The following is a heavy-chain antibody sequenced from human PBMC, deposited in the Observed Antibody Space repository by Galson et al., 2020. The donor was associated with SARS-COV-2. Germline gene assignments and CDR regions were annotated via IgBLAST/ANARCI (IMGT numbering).Heavy chain of an antibody. Sequence: RGSLRLSCAASGFTFSSYAMHWVRQAPGKGLEWVAVISYDGSNKYYADSVKGRFAISRDNSKNTLFLQMNSLRAEDTAVYYCARVVGGPAIGEDAFAVWGQGTMVTVS. D-gene: IGHD2-15*01. J-gene: IGHJ3*01. CDR1: GFTFSSYA. CDR3: ARVVGGPAIGEDAFAV. V-gene: IGHV3-30*09. CDR2: ISYDGSNK.